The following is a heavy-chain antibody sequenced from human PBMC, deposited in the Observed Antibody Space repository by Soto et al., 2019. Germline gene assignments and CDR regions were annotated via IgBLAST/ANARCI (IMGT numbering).Heavy chain of an antibody. CDR3: AKGGLYNSSWYEGY. CDR1: GFTFSSYA. Sequence: EVQLLESGGALVQPGGSLRLSCAASGFTFSSYAMSWVRQAPGKGLEWVSSISASGDSTHNADSVKGRFAISRDNSKNPLDLQLNSLTAGDTAVYYCAKGGLYNSSWYEGYWGQGTLVTVSS. CDR2: ISASGDST. J-gene: IGHJ4*02. D-gene: IGHD6-13*01. V-gene: IGHV3-23*01.